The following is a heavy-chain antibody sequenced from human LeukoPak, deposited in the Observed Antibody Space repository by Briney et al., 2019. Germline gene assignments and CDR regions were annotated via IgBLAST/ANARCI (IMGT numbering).Heavy chain of an antibody. CDR2: IYYSGST. D-gene: IGHD6-19*01. CDR1: GGSISSYY. Sequence: PSETLSLTCTVSGGSISSYYWSWIRQPPGKGLEWIGYIYYSGSTNYNPSLKSRVTISVDTSKNQFSLKLSSVTAADTAVYYCARDSSVAGNFDYWGQGTLVTVS. J-gene: IGHJ4*02. V-gene: IGHV4-59*01. CDR3: ARDSSVAGNFDY.